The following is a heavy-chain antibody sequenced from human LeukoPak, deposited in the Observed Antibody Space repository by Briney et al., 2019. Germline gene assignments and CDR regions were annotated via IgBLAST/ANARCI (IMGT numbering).Heavy chain of an antibody. V-gene: IGHV4-39*07. CDR2: IYYSGST. Sequence: PSETRSLTCTVSGGSISSSSYYWGWIRQPPGKGLEWIGSIYYSGSTYYNPSLKSRVTISVDTSKNQFSLKLSSVTAADTAVYYCARAPGGEWLSPLDYFDYWGQGTLVTVSS. D-gene: IGHD3-3*01. CDR1: GGSISSSSYY. CDR3: ARAPGGEWLSPLDYFDY. J-gene: IGHJ4*02.